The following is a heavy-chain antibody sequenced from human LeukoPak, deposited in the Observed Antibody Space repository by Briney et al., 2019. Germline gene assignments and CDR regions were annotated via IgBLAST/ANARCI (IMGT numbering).Heavy chain of an antibody. J-gene: IGHJ4*02. CDR2: IRYDGSNK. CDR1: GFTFSSYG. CDR3: AKPGTATIYYFGN. D-gene: IGHD4-11*01. V-gene: IGHV3-30*02. Sequence: GGSLRLSCAASGFTFSSYGMHWVRQAPGKGLEWVAFIRYDGSNKYYADSVKGRFTISRDNSKNTLYLQMNSLRAEDTAVYYCAKPGTATIYYFGNWAQGTLVTVSS.